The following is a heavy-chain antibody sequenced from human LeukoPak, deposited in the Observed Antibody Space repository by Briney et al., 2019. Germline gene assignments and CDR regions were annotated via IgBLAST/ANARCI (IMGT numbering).Heavy chain of an antibody. V-gene: IGHV5-51*01. CDR1: GYSFTSYW. CDR3: ARQRVAAAGSIWFDP. CDR2: IYPGDSDT. D-gene: IGHD6-13*01. Sequence: GESLKISCKGSGYSFTSYWIGWVRQMPRKGLEWMGIIYPGDSDTRYSPSFQGQVTISADKSISTAYLQWSSLKASDTAMYYCARQRVAAAGSIWFDPWGQGTLVTVSS. J-gene: IGHJ5*02.